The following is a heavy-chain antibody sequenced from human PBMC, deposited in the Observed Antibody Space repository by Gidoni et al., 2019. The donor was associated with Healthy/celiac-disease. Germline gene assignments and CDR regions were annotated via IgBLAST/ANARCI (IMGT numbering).Heavy chain of an antibody. Sequence: QLQLQESGPGLVKPSQTLSLTCPVPGGSISSGDYYWSWIRQPPGKGLEWVGYIYYSGSTYYNPSLKSRVTISVDTSKNQFSLKLSSVTAADTAVYYCARDQTGELNWFDPWGQGTLVTVSS. CDR1: GGSISSGDYY. D-gene: IGHD3-10*01. CDR3: ARDQTGELNWFDP. J-gene: IGHJ5*02. CDR2: IYYSGST. V-gene: IGHV4-30-4*08.